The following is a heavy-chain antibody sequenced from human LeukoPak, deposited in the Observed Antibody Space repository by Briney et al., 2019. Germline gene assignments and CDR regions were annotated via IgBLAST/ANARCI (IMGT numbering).Heavy chain of an antibody. CDR2: ISYDGSNK. V-gene: IGHV3-30-3*01. CDR3: AKDRYYGSGYFDY. Sequence: GGSLRLSCAASGFTFSSYAMHWVRQAPGKGLEWVAVISYDGSNKYYADSVKGRFTISRDNSKNTLYLQMSSLRAEDTAVYYCAKDRYYGSGYFDYWGQGTLVIVSS. J-gene: IGHJ4*02. CDR1: GFTFSSYA. D-gene: IGHD3-10*01.